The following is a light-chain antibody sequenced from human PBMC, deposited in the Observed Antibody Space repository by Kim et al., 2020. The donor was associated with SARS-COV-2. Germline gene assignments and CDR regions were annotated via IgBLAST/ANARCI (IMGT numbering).Light chain of an antibody. Sequence: APGKTARIPCGGNNIGSKSVHWYQQKPGQAPVLVIYYDSDRPSGIPERFSGSNSGNTATLTISRVEAGDEADYYCQVWDSSSDHWVFGGGTQRTVL. CDR1: NIGSKS. CDR3: QVWDSSSDHWV. CDR2: YDS. J-gene: IGLJ3*02. V-gene: IGLV3-21*04.